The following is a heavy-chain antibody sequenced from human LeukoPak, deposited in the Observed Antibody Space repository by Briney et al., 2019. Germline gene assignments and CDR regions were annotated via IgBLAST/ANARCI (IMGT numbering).Heavy chain of an antibody. CDR3: AKDSHSSPTDY. CDR2: ISYDGSNK. CDR1: GFTFSSYG. D-gene: IGHD3-22*01. J-gene: IGHJ4*02. V-gene: IGHV3-30*18. Sequence: GGSLRLSCAASGFTFSSYGMHWVRQAPGKGLEWVAVISYDGSNKYYADSVKGRFTISRDNSKNTLYLQMNSLRAEDTAVYYCAKDSHSSPTDYWGQGTLVAVSS.